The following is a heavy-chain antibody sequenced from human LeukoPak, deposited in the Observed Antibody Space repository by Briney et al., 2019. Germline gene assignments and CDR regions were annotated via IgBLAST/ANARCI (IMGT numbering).Heavy chain of an antibody. J-gene: IGHJ5*02. V-gene: IGHV1-69*04. CDR3: AILIRGYCSSTSCYPWFDP. Sequence: ASVKVSCKASGGSFSSYVITWVRQAPGQGLEWMGRIIPVLGVSNYAQKFQGRVTITADESTSTAYMELSSLRSEDTAVYYCAILIRGYCSSTSCYPWFDPWGQGTLVTVSS. CDR1: GGSFSSYV. D-gene: IGHD2-2*01. CDR2: IIPVLGVS.